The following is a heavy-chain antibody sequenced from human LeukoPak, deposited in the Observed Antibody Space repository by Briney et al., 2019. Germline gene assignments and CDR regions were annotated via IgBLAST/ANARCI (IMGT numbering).Heavy chain of an antibody. J-gene: IGHJ4*02. CDR1: GFTFSSYG. D-gene: IGHD1-26*01. CDR3: ASLTDIEAGAVRF. V-gene: IGHV3-30*03. Sequence: PGRSLRLSCAASGFTFSSYGMHWVRHAPGKGLEWVAVISYDGSNKYYADSVKGRFTISRDNSKNTLYLQMNSLRAEDTAVYYCASLTDIEAGAVRFWGQGTLVTVSS. CDR2: ISYDGSNK.